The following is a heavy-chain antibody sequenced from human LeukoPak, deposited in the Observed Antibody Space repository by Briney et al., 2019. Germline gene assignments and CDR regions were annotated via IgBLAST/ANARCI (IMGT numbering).Heavy chain of an antibody. J-gene: IGHJ4*02. D-gene: IGHD2-21*02. CDR2: IKRKTEGVTT. CDR1: GFNFNNAW. V-gene: IGHV3-15*01. Sequence: GGSLRLSCAASGFNFNNAWVNWVRQAPGKGLEWVGRIKRKTEGVTTDYPAPVKGRFTISRDDSKATLYLQMNSLKTEDTAVYYCTSRVATTNDHWGQGTLVTVSS. CDR3: TSRVATTNDH.